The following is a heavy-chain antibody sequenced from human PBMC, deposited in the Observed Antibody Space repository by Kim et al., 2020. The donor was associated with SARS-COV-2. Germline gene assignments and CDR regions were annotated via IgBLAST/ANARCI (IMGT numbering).Heavy chain of an antibody. CDR2: ISSSSSYI. CDR3: ARDLGTAMVVYYYYYGMDV. D-gene: IGHD5-18*01. Sequence: GGSLRLSCAASGFTFSSYSMNWVRQAPGKGLEWVSSISSSSSYIYYADSVKGRFTISRDNAKNSLYLQMNSLRAEDTAVYYCARDLGTAMVVYYYYYGMDVWGQGPTVTVSS. J-gene: IGHJ6*02. V-gene: IGHV3-21*04. CDR1: GFTFSSYS.